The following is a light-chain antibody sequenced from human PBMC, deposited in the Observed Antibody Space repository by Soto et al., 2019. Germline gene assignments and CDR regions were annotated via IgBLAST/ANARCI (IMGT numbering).Light chain of an antibody. J-gene: IGKJ4*01. CDR1: QGIGSY. CDR3: QQLSSYPST. V-gene: IGKV1-9*01. CDR2: AAS. Sequence: GDRVTITCRASQGIGSYLAWYQQKPGEAPKLLIYAASTLQSGVPSRFSGSGSGTDFGLTISSLQAEDFATYYCQQLSSYPSTFGGGTKVEIK.